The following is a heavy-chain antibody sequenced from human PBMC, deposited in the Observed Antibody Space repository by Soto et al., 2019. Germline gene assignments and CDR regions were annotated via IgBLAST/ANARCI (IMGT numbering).Heavy chain of an antibody. D-gene: IGHD3-10*01. V-gene: IGHV4-39*02. CDR1: GGSISSSSDY. CDR2: IFHNGAT. CDR3: ARELRGMTVPGGSGY. J-gene: IGHJ4*02. Sequence: SETLCLTCTVSGGSISSSSDYWGWIRQPPGEGLEWSATIFHNGATQYSPSLKSRVTISVDTSKNQFSLKLNSVTAADTAVYFCARELRGMTVPGGSGYWXQGILVTVSS.